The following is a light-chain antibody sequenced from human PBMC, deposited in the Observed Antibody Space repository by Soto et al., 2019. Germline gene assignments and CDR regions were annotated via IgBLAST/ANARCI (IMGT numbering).Light chain of an antibody. J-gene: IGKJ1*01. CDR3: QQYGGSVPWT. Sequence: EIVLTQSPASLSLSPGERATLSCRASQSVDSHLVWYQQKPGQAPRLLIFGASNRATGIPARFSGSGSGTDFTLAINRLEPDDFAVYYCQQYGGSVPWTFGQGTKVEI. CDR1: QSVDSH. V-gene: IGKV3-11*01. CDR2: GAS.